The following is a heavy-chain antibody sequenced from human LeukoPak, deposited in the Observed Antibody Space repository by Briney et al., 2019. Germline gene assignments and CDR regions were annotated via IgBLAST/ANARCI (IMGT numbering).Heavy chain of an antibody. CDR1: GGSISSSSYY. Sequence: SETLSLTCTVSGGSISSSSYYWGWIRQPPGKGLEWIGSIYYSGSTYYNPSLKSRVTISVGTSKNQFSLKLSSVTAADTAVYYCASDRGYYYGMDVWGQGTTVTVSS. CDR2: IYYSGST. J-gene: IGHJ6*02. CDR3: ASDRGYYYGMDV. V-gene: IGHV4-39*01.